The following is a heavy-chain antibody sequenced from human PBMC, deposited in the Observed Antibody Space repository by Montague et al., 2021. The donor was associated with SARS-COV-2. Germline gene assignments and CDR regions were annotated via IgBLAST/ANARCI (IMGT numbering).Heavy chain of an antibody. J-gene: IGHJ6*02. Sequence: SETLSLTCAVYGGSFSGYYWSWIRQPPGKGLEWIGEINHSGSTNHNPSLKSRVTISVDTSKNQFSLKLSSVTAADTAVYYCARSIVEIHTALVTWYSYYYGMNVWAQGTTVTVSS. CDR3: ARSIVEIHTALVTWYSYYYGMNV. D-gene: IGHD5-18*01. V-gene: IGHV4-34*01. CDR1: GGSFSGYY. CDR2: INHSGST.